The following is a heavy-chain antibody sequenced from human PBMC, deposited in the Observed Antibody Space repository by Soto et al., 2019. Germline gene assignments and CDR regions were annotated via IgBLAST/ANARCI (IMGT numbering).Heavy chain of an antibody. J-gene: IGHJ4*02. V-gene: IGHV3-30-3*01. D-gene: IGHD4-17*01. CDR3: ARGKRWSVTTVYYFDY. CDR1: GFTFSSYA. CDR2: ISYDGSNK. Sequence: QVQLVESGGGVVQPGRSLRLSCAASGFTFSSYAMHWVRQAPGKGLEWVAVISYDGSNKYYADSVKGRFTISRDNAKNMLYLQMNSLRAEDTAVYYCARGKRWSVTTVYYFDYWGQGTLVTVTS.